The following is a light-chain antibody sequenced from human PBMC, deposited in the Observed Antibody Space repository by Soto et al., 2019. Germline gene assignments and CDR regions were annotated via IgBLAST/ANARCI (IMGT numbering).Light chain of an antibody. V-gene: IGLV2-8*01. CDR2: EVS. J-gene: IGLJ2*01. Sequence: QSALTQPPSASGSPGQSVTISCTGTSSDVGGYNYVSWYQQHPGKAPKLMIYEVSKRPSGVPDRFSGSKSGNTASLTVSGLQAEDEADYYCSLYACSNKDVVFVGGT. CDR1: SSDVGGYNY. CDR3: SLYACSNKDVV.